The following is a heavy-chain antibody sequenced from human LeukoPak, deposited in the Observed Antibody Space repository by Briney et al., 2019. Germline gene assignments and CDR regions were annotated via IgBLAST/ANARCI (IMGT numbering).Heavy chain of an antibody. V-gene: IGHV1-69*04. J-gene: IGHJ4*02. D-gene: IGHD3-22*01. CDR2: IIPILGIA. Sequence: SVTVSFKASGGTFSIYAISWVRQAPGHGLEWMGRIIPILGIANYAQKFQGRVTITADKSTSTAYMELSSLRSEDTAVYYCATSGYYELVPDYWGQGTLVTVSS. CDR3: ATSGYYELVPDY. CDR1: GGTFSIYA.